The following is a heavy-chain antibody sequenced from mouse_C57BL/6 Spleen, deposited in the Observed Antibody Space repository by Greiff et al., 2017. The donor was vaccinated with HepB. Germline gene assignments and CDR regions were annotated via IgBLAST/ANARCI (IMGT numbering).Heavy chain of an antibody. D-gene: IGHD2-4*01. CDR2: IDPEDGET. CDR1: GFNIKDYY. V-gene: IGHV14-2*01. CDR3: ARWNDDYDPYAMDY. Sequence: EVMLVESGAELVKPGASVKLSCTASGFNIKDYYMHWVKQRTEQGLEWIGRIDPEDGETKYAPKFQGKATITADTSSNTAYLQLSSLTSEDTAVYYSARWNDDYDPYAMDYWGQGTSVTVSS. J-gene: IGHJ4*01.